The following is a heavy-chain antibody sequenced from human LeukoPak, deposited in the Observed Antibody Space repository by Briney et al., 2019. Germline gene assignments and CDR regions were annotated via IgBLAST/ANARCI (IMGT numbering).Heavy chain of an antibody. D-gene: IGHD6-6*01. J-gene: IGHJ4*02. CDR3: AKAFSTIAARPEGFDY. CDR1: GFTFSSYA. Sequence: SGGSLRLSCAASGFTFSSYAMSWVRQAPGKGLEWASAISRSGGYTYYVDSVKGRFTISRDNSRNTLYLQMSTLRAEDTAVYYCAKAFSTIAARPEGFDYWGQGTLVTVSS. CDR2: ISRSGGYT. V-gene: IGHV3-23*01.